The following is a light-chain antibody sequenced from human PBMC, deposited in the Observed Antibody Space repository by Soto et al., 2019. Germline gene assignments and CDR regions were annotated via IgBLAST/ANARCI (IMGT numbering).Light chain of an antibody. V-gene: IGKV1-39*01. CDR1: QNILTY. J-gene: IGKJ2*01. Sequence: DIQMTQSPSSLSASVGDRVSITCRSSQNILTYLNWYQQRAGEVPRFLIYAASSLQDGVPSRVSGSESGTEFTLTISSLQPAEFGTYYCQQSYSVPLTFGQGTKLE. CDR3: QQSYSVPLT. CDR2: AAS.